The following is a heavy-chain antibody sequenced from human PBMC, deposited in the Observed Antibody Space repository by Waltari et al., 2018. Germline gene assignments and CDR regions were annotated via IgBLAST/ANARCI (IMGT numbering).Heavy chain of an antibody. CDR3: ARDQYYYGSGSYFSSYYYYYGMDV. CDR1: GSPFTSYA. J-gene: IGHJ6*02. Sequence: QVQLVQSGAEVQKPGASVKVSCKASGSPFTSYAMHWVRQAPGQRLEWLGWINAGNGNTKYSQKFQGRVTITRDTSASTAYMELSSLRSEDTAVYYCARDQYYYGSGSYFSSYYYYYGMDVWGQGTTVTVSS. CDR2: INAGNGNT. D-gene: IGHD3-10*01. V-gene: IGHV1-3*01.